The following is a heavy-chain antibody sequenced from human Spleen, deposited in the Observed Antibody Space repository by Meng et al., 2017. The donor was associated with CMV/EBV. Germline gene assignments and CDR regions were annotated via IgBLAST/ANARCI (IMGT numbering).Heavy chain of an antibody. CDR3: ARDEEHDGQWLPRDY. CDR1: GYTFTSYA. V-gene: IGHV7-4-1*02. J-gene: IGHJ4*02. Sequence: SGYTFTSYAMNWVRQAPGQGLEWMGWINTNTGNPTYVQGFTGRFVFSLDTSVSTAYLQISSLKAEDTAVYYCARDEEHDGQWLPRDYWGQGTLVTVSS. D-gene: IGHD6-19*01. CDR2: INTNTGNP.